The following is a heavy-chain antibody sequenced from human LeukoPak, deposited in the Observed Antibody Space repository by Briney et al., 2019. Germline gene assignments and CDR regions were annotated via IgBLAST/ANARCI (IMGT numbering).Heavy chain of an antibody. J-gene: IGHJ6*03. CDR2: IYYSGST. CDR1: GGSISSYY. D-gene: IGHD3-22*01. Sequence: SETLSLTCTVSGGSISSYYWSWIRQPPGKGLEWIGYIYYSGSTNYNPSLKSRVTISVDTSKNQFSLKLSSVTAADTAVYYCARVDRYYDSSGWSPDVFYYYYYMDVWGKGTTVTVSS. CDR3: ARVDRYYDSSGWSPDVFYYYYYMDV. V-gene: IGHV4-59*01.